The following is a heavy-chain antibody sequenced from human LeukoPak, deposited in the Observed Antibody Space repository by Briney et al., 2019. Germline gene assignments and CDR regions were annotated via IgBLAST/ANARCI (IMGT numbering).Heavy chain of an antibody. D-gene: IGHD3-10*01. CDR1: GFTFEDYA. J-gene: IGHJ4*02. Sequence: PGGSLRPSCAASGFTFEDYAMHWVRQAPGKGLEWVSGISWNSGSIDYVDSVRGRFTISRDNAKNSLYLQMNSLRAEDTALYYCVRGRPSDYWGQGTLVSVSS. CDR3: VRGRPSDY. V-gene: IGHV3-9*01. CDR2: ISWNSGSI.